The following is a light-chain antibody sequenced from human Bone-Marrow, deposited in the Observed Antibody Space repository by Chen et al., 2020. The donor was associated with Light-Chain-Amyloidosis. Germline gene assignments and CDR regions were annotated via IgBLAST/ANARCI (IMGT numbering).Light chain of an antibody. CDR2: SPA. J-gene: IGLJ3*02. CDR1: SGSVSTSYY. V-gene: IGLV8-61*01. Sequence: QTVVTQEPSFSVSPGGTVTLTCGLSSGSVSTSYYPSGYQQTPGQAPRTLIYSPATRSSRVPSLFSGPIRGNTACLPLTGAQVDDESYYYCGLYLGSGTWVFGGGTKLTVL. CDR3: GLYLGSGTWV.